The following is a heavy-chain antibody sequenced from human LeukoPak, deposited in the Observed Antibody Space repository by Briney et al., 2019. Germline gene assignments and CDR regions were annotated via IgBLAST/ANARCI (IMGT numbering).Heavy chain of an antibody. CDR3: AQSYSARLGPESYYYFYVDV. V-gene: IGHV6-1*01. CDR1: GDSVSSNSAA. D-gene: IGHD3-16*01. Sequence: SQTLSLTCAISGDSVSSNSAAWNWIRQFPSRGLEWLGRTYYRSKWYYDYATSVKGRITINPDTSKNQFSLQLSSVTSEDTAVYYCAQSYSARLGPESYYYFYVDVWGKGTTITVSS. CDR2: TYYRSKWYY. J-gene: IGHJ6*03.